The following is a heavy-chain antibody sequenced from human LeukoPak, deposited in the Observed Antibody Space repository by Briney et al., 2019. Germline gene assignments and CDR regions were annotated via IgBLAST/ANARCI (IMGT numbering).Heavy chain of an antibody. CDR1: GSTVSSNY. J-gene: IGHJ4*02. CDR3: ARDLGGYIDY. CDR2: IYSGGST. Sequence: GGSLRLSCAVPGSTVSSNYMSWVRQAPGKGLEWVSVIYSGGSTYYADSVKGRFTISRDNSKNTLYLQMDSLRAGDTAVYYCARDLGGYIDYWGQGTLVSVSS. V-gene: IGHV3-53*01. D-gene: IGHD6-13*01.